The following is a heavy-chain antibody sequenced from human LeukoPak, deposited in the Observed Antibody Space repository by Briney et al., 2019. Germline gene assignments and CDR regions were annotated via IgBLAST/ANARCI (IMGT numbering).Heavy chain of an antibody. V-gene: IGHV4-39*07. CDR2: IYYGGST. CDR1: GGSISSKSYY. Sequence: SETLSLTCTVSGGSISSKSYYWGWIRQSPGKGLEWIGSIYYGGSTYYNPSLKSRVTISVDTSKNQFSLKLSSVTAADTAVYYCARLYYGSGSYYKVDWFDPWGQGTLVTVSS. CDR3: ARLYYGSGSYYKVDWFDP. D-gene: IGHD3-10*01. J-gene: IGHJ5*02.